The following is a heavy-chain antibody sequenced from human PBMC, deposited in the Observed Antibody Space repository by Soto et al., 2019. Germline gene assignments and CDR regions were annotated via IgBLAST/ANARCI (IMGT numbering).Heavy chain of an antibody. CDR3: ARDGSGNLYLNWFDP. D-gene: IGHD6-19*01. J-gene: IGHJ5*02. CDR2: ISSHSSTL. Sequence: PGGSLRLSCAASGFTFSSYSMNWVRQAPGKGLEWVSYISSHSSTLYYADSVKGRFTISRDNAENSLYLQMNSLRDEDTAVYYCARDGSGNLYLNWFDPWGQGTMVTVYS. V-gene: IGHV3-48*02. CDR1: GFTFSSYS.